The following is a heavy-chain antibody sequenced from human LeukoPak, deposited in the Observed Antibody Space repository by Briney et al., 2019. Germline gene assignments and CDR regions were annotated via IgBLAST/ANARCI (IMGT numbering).Heavy chain of an antibody. J-gene: IGHJ5*02. V-gene: IGHV1-8*01. CDR2: MNPNSGNT. Sequence: GASVKVSCKSSVYAFTTYDINWVRQATGQGPEWMGWMNPNSGNTGYTQNFQGRVTMTRNTSISTAYMELSSLKSEDTAVYYCARGRGSGHKENWFDPWGQGTLVTVSS. CDR3: ARGRGSGHKENWFDP. CDR1: VYAFTTYD. D-gene: IGHD6-19*01.